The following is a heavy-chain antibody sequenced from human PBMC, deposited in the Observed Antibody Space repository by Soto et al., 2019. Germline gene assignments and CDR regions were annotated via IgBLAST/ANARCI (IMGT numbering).Heavy chain of an antibody. V-gene: IGHV3-30-3*01. CDR2: ISKDGTKT. J-gene: IGHJ4*02. CDR3: GRVEQEELYWGLIGL. Sequence: QVHLVESGGGVVRPGRSLRLSCAASGFTFRYYAMHWVRQAPGQGLEWVCIISKDGTKTYYADSVKGRFTISRDNSKNTLNLQMSSLTTEDTAVYFCGRVEQEELYWGLIGLCGRGTQVTVSS. D-gene: IGHD3-16*01. CDR1: GFTFRYYA.